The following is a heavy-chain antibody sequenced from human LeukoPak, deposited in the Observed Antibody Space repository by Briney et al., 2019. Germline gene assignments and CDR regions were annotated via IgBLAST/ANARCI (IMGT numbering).Heavy chain of an antibody. V-gene: IGHV3-23*01. CDR2: ISGIGTTT. J-gene: IGHJ4*02. CDR1: GFRFSTFP. D-gene: IGHD6-13*01. CDR3: AKDITSGYSSSWYEGDY. Sequence: GGSLRLSCVASGFRFSTFPMTWVRQAPGKGLEWVSIISGIGTTTHYADSVKGRFVISRDNSKNTLYLQMNSLRAEDTAVYYCAKDITSGYSSSWYEGDYWGQGTLVTVSS.